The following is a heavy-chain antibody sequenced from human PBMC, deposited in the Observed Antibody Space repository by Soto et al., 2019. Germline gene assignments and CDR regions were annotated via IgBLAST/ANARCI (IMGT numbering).Heavy chain of an antibody. V-gene: IGHV4-59*01. CDR2: VHHSGTT. D-gene: IGHD3-10*01. J-gene: IGHJ4*02. CDR3: ARSSSGSYYQQY. Sequence: SVTLALTCTVSGDSISSYYGTWIRQSPGKGPEWIGYVHHSGTTNYNPSLESRVTMSLDTSKNQFSLTLNAVTAAETAVYYCARSSSGSYYQQYWGQGALVTVSS. CDR1: GDSISSYY.